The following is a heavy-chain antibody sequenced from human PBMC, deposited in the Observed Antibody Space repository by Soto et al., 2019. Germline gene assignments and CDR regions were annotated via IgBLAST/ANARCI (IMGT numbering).Heavy chain of an antibody. CDR1: GGSFTNYG. CDR2: IIPVFGTP. Sequence: QVQVVQSGAEVKKPGSSVKVSCKASGGSFTNYGISWVRQAPGQGLEWMGGIIPVFGTPLYAQKFQDRVTITADESASTVYMEVSSLTSEDTAVYYCARGDATKIVVTTYYGLDVWGQGTTVTVSS. CDR3: ARGDATKIVVTTYYGLDV. J-gene: IGHJ6*02. V-gene: IGHV1-69*12. D-gene: IGHD3-22*01.